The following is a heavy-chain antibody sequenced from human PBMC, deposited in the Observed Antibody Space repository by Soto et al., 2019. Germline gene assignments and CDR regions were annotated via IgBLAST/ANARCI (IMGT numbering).Heavy chain of an antibody. CDR3: ARTDRDFYGLDV. J-gene: IGHJ6*02. V-gene: IGHV3-13*05. CDR1: GFTFRNYD. CDR2: ISAAGDP. Sequence: EVQLVESGGGLVQPGGSLRLSCEASGFTFRNYDMHWVRQGTGKGLEWVSGISAAGDPDYADSVEGRFTISRENVQNSFFLQMTSLRVGDTVVYYCARTDRDFYGLDVWGQGPTVIVSS.